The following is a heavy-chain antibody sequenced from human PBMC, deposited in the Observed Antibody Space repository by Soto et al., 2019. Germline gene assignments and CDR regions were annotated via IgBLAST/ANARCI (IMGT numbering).Heavy chain of an antibody. V-gene: IGHV4-61*01. CDR1: GGSVSSGSYY. J-gene: IGHJ5*02. CDR3: ARNLGLGLLRWNWFDP. Sequence: QVKLQESGPGLVKPSETLSLTCTVSGGSVSSGSYYWSWIRQPPGKGLEWIGYIYYSGSTNYNPSCKSRLSISVDTSKNQYALKLSSVPAADTAVYYCARNLGLGLLRWNWFDPWGQGTLVTVSS. D-gene: IGHD2-15*01. CDR2: IYYSGST.